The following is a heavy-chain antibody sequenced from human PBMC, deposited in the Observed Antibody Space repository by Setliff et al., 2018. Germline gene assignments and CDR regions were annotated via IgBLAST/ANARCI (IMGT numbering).Heavy chain of an antibody. J-gene: IGHJ6*03. Sequence: GASVKVSCKASGGTFSSYAISWVRQAPGQGLEWMGKIIPIFGTANYAQKFQGRVTIIADKSTSTAYMELSSLRSEDTAVYCCARGWGVITIFGMDYYMDVWGKGTTVTVSS. CDR2: IIPIFGTA. D-gene: IGHD3-3*01. CDR3: ARGWGVITIFGMDYYMDV. CDR1: GGTFSSYA. V-gene: IGHV1-69*06.